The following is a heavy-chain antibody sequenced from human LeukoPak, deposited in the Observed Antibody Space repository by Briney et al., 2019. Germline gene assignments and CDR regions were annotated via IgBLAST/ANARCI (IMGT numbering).Heavy chain of an antibody. Sequence: GGSLRLSCAASGFTFSNYAMSWVRQAPGKGLEWVSAISGSGETTSYADSVKGRFTISRDNSKNTLYLQMNGLSAEDTAMYYCAKTVEDIGDYWGQGTLVTVSS. CDR2: ISGSGETT. CDR3: AKTVEDIGDY. V-gene: IGHV3-23*01. CDR1: GFTFSNYA. J-gene: IGHJ4*02. D-gene: IGHD2-15*01.